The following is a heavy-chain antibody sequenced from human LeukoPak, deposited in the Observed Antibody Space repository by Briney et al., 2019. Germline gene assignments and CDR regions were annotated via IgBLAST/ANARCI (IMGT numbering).Heavy chain of an antibody. D-gene: IGHD4-17*01. CDR1: GFTFSSYS. J-gene: IGHJ4*02. V-gene: IGHV3-23*01. CDR2: TSGSGGRT. Sequence: GGSLRLSCAASGFTFSSYSMNWVRQAPGKGLEWVSGTSGSGGRTYYADSVKGRFTISRENSKNTLYLQMNSLRAEDTAVYYCAKVRLYGDYPEIDYWGQGTLVAVSS. CDR3: AKVRLYGDYPEIDY.